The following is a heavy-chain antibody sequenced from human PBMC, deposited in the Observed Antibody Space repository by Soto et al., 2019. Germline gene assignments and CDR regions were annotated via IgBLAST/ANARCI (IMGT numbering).Heavy chain of an antibody. CDR2: INGDGTIT. D-gene: IGHD5-18*01. Sequence: EVQLVESGGGLVQPEGSLRLSCVASGFTFSRYWMHWVRQVPGKGLVWVSRINGDGTITTYADSVKGRFTISRDNAKNTFYLQRNSLTVEDTAVYYCAREGAAIDYWGQGTLVTVSS. CDR1: GFTFSRYW. V-gene: IGHV3-74*01. J-gene: IGHJ4*02. CDR3: AREGAAIDY.